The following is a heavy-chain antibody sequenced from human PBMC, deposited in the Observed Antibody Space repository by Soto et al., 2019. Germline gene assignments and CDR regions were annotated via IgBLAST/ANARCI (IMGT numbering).Heavy chain of an antibody. V-gene: IGHV3-74*01. CDR3: VRDHAWSGYCDL. D-gene: IGHD3-3*01. J-gene: IGHJ4*02. CDR1: GFTFSSYW. Sequence: EVQLVESGGGIVQPGGSLRLSCAASGFTFSSYWMHWVRQAPGKGLVWVSRINSDASSTDYAASGKGRFTTSRDNTKNTLYLQMNSLRAEDTAVYYCVRDHAWSGYCDLWGQGTLVTVSS. CDR2: INSDASST.